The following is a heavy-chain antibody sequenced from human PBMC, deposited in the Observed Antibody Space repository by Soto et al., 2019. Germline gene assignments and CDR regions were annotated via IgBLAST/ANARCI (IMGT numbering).Heavy chain of an antibody. J-gene: IGHJ4*02. CDR2: ISGSGGST. CDR3: AKGPLNYYDSSGYYSYFDY. V-gene: IGHV3-23*01. CDR1: KIVFISYP. Sequence: PAGSDRLTGASSKIVFISYPSIMEHQAQGKGLEWVSAISGSGGSTYYADSVKGRFTISRDNSKNTLYLQMNSLRAEDTAVYYCAKGPLNYYDSSGYYSYFDYWGQGTLVTVSS. D-gene: IGHD3-22*01.